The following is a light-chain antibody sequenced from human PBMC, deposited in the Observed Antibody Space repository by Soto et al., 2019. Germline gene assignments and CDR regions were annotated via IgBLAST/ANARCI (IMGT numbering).Light chain of an antibody. CDR1: QSVSSSY. CDR2: GAS. Sequence: EIVLTQSPGTLSLSPGERATLSCRASQSVSSSYLAWYQQKPGQAPRLLIYGASSRATGIQDRFSGSGSGTDFTHTISRLEPEDFAVYYCQQYGSSPYTFGQGTKLEIK. J-gene: IGKJ2*01. V-gene: IGKV3-20*01. CDR3: QQYGSSPYT.